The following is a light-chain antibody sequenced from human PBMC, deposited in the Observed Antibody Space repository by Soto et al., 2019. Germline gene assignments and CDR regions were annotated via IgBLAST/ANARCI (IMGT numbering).Light chain of an antibody. V-gene: IGKV1-5*03. Sequence: DIQMTQYPYTLSASVGDRVTIILLASQSISTWLAWYQQKPGQAPKHLIYKTSTLESGVPSRFSGSGSGTEFTLTISSLQPDDFATYYCQHYNTYSQPFGQGTNVDIK. CDR3: QHYNTYSQP. CDR2: KTS. CDR1: QSISTW. J-gene: IGKJ1*01.